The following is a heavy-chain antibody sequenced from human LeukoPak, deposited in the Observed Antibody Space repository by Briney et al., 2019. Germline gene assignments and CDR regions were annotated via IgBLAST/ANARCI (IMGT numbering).Heavy chain of an antibody. D-gene: IGHD3-9*01. V-gene: IGHV4-4*07. CDR1: GGSISSYY. Sequence: SETLSLTCTVSGGSISSYYWSWIRQPAGKGLEWIGRIYTSGSTNYNLSLKSRVTMSVDTSKNQFSLKLSSVTAADTAVYYCARLLLADESDRRYFDWLRATYYYYYMDVWGKGTTVTISS. CDR2: IYTSGST. CDR3: ARLLLADESDRRYFDWLRATYYYYYMDV. J-gene: IGHJ6*03.